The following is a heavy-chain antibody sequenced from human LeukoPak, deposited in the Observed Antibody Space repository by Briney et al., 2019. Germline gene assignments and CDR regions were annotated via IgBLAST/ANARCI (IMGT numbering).Heavy chain of an antibody. CDR3: ARGLFDY. Sequence: SETLSLTCTVSGGSISSSSYYWGWIRQPPGKGLEWIGSIYYSGSTYYNPSLTSRVTISVDTSKNQFSLNLSSVTAADTAVYYCARGLFDYWGQGTLVTVSS. CDR2: IYYSGST. CDR1: GGSISSSSYY. J-gene: IGHJ4*02. V-gene: IGHV4-39*01.